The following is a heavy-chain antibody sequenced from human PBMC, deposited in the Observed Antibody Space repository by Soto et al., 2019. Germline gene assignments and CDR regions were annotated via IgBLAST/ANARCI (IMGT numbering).Heavy chain of an antibody. CDR2: MNPSSGNT. CDR3: ARARGYGDYYDYYYYYYRGV. J-gene: IGHJ6*03. CDR1: GYTFTSYD. D-gene: IGHD4-17*01. Sequence: ASVKVSCKASGYTFTSYDINWVRQATGQGLEWMGWMNPSSGNTGYAQKFQGGVTMTRNTSISTAYMELSSLRSEDTAVYYCARARGYGDYYDYYYYYYRGVWGKGTTVTVSS. V-gene: IGHV1-8*01.